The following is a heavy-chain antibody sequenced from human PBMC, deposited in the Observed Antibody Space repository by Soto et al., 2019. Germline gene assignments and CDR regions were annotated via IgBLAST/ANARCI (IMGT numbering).Heavy chain of an antibody. J-gene: IGHJ5*02. CDR1: GFTCSSYA. CDR2: ISGSGGST. D-gene: IGHD2-15*01. V-gene: IGHV3-23*01. CDR3: AKKVVAAIGGLFGNWFVP. Sequence: PGGSLRLSCAASGFTCSSYAMSWVRQAPGKGLEWVSAISGSGGSTYYADSVKGRFTISRDNSKNTLYLQMNSLRAEDTAVYYCAKKVVAAIGGLFGNWFVPWGPATLVTVSS.